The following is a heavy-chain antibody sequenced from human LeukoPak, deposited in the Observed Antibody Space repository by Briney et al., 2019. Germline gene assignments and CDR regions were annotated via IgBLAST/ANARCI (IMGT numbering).Heavy chain of an antibody. CDR2: IIPILGIA. D-gene: IGHD6-13*01. J-gene: IGHJ4*02. CDR3: ARTLHNIAAAGTDY. Sequence: GSSVKVSCKASGGTFSSYAISWVRQAPGQGLEWMGRIIPILGIANYAQKFQGRVTITADKSTSTAYMELSSLRSEDTAVYYCARTLHNIAAAGTDYWGQGTLVTVSS. V-gene: IGHV1-69*04. CDR1: GGTFSSYA.